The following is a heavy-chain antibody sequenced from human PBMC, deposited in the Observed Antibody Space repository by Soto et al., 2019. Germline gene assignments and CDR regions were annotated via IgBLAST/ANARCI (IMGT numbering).Heavy chain of an antibody. V-gene: IGHV4-59*01. J-gene: IGHJ4*02. CDR1: GGSISSYY. Sequence: SETLSLTCTVSGGSISSYYWSWIRQPPGKGLEWIGYIYYSGSTNYNPSLKSRVTISVDTSKNQFSLKLSSVTAADTAVYYCAKNRYYFDYWGQGTLVTVSS. CDR3: AKNRYYFDY. CDR2: IYYSGST.